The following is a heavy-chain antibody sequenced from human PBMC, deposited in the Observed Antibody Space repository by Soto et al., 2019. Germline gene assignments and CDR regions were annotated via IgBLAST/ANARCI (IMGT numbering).Heavy chain of an antibody. CDR2: IIDSGGST. J-gene: IGHJ6*02. CDR3: GKGRSYYYYYGVDV. V-gene: IGHV3-23*01. CDR1: GFTFSSCA. Sequence: GSLRLSCAASGFTFSSCAMGWVRQAPGKGLEWVSEIIDSGGSTYYADSVKGRFTISRDNSKSTLYLQMNSLRAEDTAVYYCGKGRSYYYYYGVDVWGQGTTVTVSS. D-gene: IGHD1-26*01.